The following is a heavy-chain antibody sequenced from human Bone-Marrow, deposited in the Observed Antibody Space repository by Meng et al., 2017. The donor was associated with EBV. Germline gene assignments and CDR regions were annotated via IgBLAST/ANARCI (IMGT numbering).Heavy chain of an antibody. V-gene: IGHV4-30-2*01. CDR3: ARGNTFPEYYFGY. Sequence: HLQLQGSGPELLTPAQTLSLTCAAPGGSISSVDSSWSWIRQPPGKGLEWIGNIYHSGSTFYNSSLNSRVTISVDRSKNQFSLKLTSVTAADTAVYYRARGNTFPEYYFGYWGQGTLVTVSS. CDR2: IYHSGST. J-gene: IGHJ4*02. CDR1: GGSISSVDSS. D-gene: IGHD2/OR15-2a*01.